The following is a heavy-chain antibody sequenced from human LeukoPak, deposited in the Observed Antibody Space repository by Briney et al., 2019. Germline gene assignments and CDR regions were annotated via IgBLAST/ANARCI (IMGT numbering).Heavy chain of an antibody. D-gene: IGHD3-10*01. CDR1: GFSLSTSGVG. CDR3: AHRRMSVLWFGEPLGAFDI. CDR2: IYWNDDK. V-gene: IGHV2-5*01. Sequence: SGPTLVKPTQTLTLTCTFSGFSLSTSGVGVGWIRQPPGKALEWLALIYWNDDKRYSPSLKSRLTITKDTSKNQVVLTMTNMDPVDTATYYCAHRRMSVLWFGEPLGAFDIWGQGTMVTVSS. J-gene: IGHJ3*02.